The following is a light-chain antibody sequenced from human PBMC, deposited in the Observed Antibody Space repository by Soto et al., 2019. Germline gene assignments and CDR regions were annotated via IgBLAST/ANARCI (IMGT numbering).Light chain of an antibody. CDR2: GAS. J-gene: IGKJ1*01. Sequence: EIVLTQSPGTLSLSPGERATLSCRASQSVSSSYLAWYQQKPGQAPRLLIYGASSRATGIPDRFSGSGSGTDFTLTISRLEPEDFAVYYCHQYARAPRTFGQGTKV. CDR3: HQYARAPRT. V-gene: IGKV3-20*01. CDR1: QSVSSSY.